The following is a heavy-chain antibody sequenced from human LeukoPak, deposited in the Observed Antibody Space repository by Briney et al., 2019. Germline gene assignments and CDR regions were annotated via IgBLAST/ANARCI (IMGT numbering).Heavy chain of an antibody. J-gene: IGHJ4*02. D-gene: IGHD3-22*01. CDR2: ISDSGGRT. Sequence: GGSLRLSCAVSGITLSNYGMSWVRQAPGKGLEWVAGISDSGGRTNYADSVKGRFAISRDNPRNTLYLQMNSLRAEDTAVYFCAKRGVVIRVILVGFHKEAYYFDSWGQGALVTVS. V-gene: IGHV3-23*01. CDR3: AKRGVVIRVILVGFHKEAYYFDS. CDR1: GITLSNYG.